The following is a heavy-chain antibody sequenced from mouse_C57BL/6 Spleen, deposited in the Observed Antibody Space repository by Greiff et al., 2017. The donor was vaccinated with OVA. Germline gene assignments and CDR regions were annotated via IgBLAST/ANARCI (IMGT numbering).Heavy chain of an antibody. CDR1: GYTFTSYW. CDR2: IYPGSGST. V-gene: IGHV1-55*01. D-gene: IGHD1-1*01. CDR3: AREDYYGSYAMDY. J-gene: IGHJ4*01. Sequence: VQLQQPGAELVKPGASVKMSCKASGYTFTSYWITWVKQRPGQGLEWIGDIYPGSGSTNYNEKFKSKATLTVDTSSSTAYMQLSSLTSEDSAVYYCAREDYYGSYAMDYWGQGTSVTVSS.